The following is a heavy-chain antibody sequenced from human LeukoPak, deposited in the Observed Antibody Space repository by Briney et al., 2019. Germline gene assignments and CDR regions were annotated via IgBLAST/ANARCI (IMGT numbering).Heavy chain of an antibody. CDR1: GFTFSRYA. D-gene: IGHD3-3*01. Sequence: PPGGSLRLSCAASGFTFSRYAMSWVRQAPGKGLEWVSSISGSGDSTYYADSVKGRFTISRDNSKNTLHLQMNSLRAEDTAVYYCARGGDFWSGYSRGYYMDVWGKGTTVTVSS. V-gene: IGHV3-23*01. J-gene: IGHJ6*03. CDR3: ARGGDFWSGYSRGYYMDV. CDR2: ISGSGDST.